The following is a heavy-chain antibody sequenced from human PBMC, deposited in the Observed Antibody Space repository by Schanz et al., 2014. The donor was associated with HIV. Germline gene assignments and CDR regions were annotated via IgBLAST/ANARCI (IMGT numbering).Heavy chain of an antibody. CDR1: GFTFGSYG. CDR3: AKDPAYPGTGNLEY. D-gene: IGHD1-1*01. J-gene: IGHJ4*02. V-gene: IGHV3-30*18. Sequence: QVQLVESGGGVVQPGRSLRLSCVASGFTFGSYGMHWARQTPDKGLEGLGVMSYDGSNKHYADSVKGRFTISRDNSKNTLYLQLNSLRAEDTAVYYCAKDPAYPGTGNLEYWGQGTLVTVSS. CDR2: MSYDGSNK.